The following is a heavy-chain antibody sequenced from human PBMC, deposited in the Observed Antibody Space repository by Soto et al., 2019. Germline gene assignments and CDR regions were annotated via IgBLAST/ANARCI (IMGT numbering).Heavy chain of an antibody. D-gene: IGHD6-6*01. CDR1: GYTFGNSW. CDR3: ANQYGSYFDY. CDR2: IYPADSDT. Sequence: GESLKISCKGSGYTFGNSWIGWVRQMPGKGLEWMGSIYPADSDTRYSPSFQGQVTISADKSISTAYLQWSSLKASDTAMYYCANQYGSYFDYWGQGTLVTVSS. J-gene: IGHJ4*02. V-gene: IGHV5-51*01.